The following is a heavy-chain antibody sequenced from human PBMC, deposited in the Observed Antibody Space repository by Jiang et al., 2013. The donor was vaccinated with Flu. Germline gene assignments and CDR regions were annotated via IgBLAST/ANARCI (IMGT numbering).Heavy chain of an antibody. Sequence: TQTLTLTCAFSGFSLSTSGIYVTWIRQSPGRALEWLAFIDWDDDKYYNTSLKTRLTLSKDTSKNQVVLTMANVDTVDTATYFCAHVRTGSSFHFWGQGTLVTVSS. J-gene: IGHJ3*01. V-gene: IGHV2-70*12. D-gene: IGHD1-1*01. CDR2: IDWDDDK. CDR3: AHVRTGSSFHF. CDR1: GFSLSTSGIY.